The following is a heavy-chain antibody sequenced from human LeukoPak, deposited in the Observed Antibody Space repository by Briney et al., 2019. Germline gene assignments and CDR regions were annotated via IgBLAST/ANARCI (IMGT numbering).Heavy chain of an antibody. D-gene: IGHD6-13*01. CDR3: AREPGYSRSVGIDY. CDR1: GGSISSYY. V-gene: IGHV4-4*07. J-gene: IGHJ4*02. Sequence: SETLSLTCTVSGGSISSYYWSWIRQPAGKGLEWIGRTYTSGSTNYNPSLKSRVTMSVDTSKNQFSLKLSSVTAADTAVYYCAREPGYSRSVGIDYWGQGTLVTVSS. CDR2: TYTSGST.